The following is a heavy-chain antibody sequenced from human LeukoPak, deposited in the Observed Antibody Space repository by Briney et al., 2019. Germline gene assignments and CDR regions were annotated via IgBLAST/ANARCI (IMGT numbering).Heavy chain of an antibody. D-gene: IGHD1-26*01. J-gene: IGHJ4*02. V-gene: IGHV4-30-4*07. CDR1: GDSISSDGHS. Sequence: SQTLSLTCGVSGDSISSDGHSWSWIRQPPGKGLEWVGYIYHSGAAYHNPSLKSRLALSVATSNNQFPLRLRSVTAADTAVYYCVRGVGGEYFYFDRWGQGALVTVSA. CDR3: VRGVGGEYFYFDR. CDR2: IYHSGAA.